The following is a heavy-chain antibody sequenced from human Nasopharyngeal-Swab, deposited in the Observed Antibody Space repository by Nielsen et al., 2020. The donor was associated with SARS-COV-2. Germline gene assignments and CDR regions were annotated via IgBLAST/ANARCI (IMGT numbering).Heavy chain of an antibody. D-gene: IGHD4-23*01. Sequence: GGSLRLSCVASGYSFRTYGMSWVRQAPGKGLEWVSAISGSGSTYYADSVKGRFTISRDNSKNTLYLQMNSLRAEDTAVYYCAKDNGGNFGYWGQGTLVTVSS. CDR1: GYSFRTYG. CDR2: ISGSGST. J-gene: IGHJ4*02. V-gene: IGHV3-23*01. CDR3: AKDNGGNFGY.